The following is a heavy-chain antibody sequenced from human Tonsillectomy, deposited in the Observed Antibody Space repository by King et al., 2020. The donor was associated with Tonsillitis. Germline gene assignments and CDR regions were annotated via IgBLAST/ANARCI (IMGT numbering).Heavy chain of an antibody. CDR3: AKVFSFSGVPDYFDY. CDR2: ISGSGGST. Sequence: VQLVESGGGLVQRGGSLSLSCAASGFTFSSYAMSWVRQAPGKGLEWVSAISGSGGSTYYADSVKGRFTISRDNSKNTLYLQMNSLRAEDTAVYYCAKVFSFSGVPDYFDYWGQGTLVTVSS. V-gene: IGHV3-23*04. D-gene: IGHD6-25*01. CDR1: GFTFSSYA. J-gene: IGHJ4*02.